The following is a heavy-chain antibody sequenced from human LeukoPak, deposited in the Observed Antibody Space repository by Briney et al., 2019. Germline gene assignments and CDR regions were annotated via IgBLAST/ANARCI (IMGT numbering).Heavy chain of an antibody. CDR1: GGSISSGGYY. J-gene: IGHJ4*02. Sequence: SETLSLTCTVSGGSISSGGYYWSWIRQHPGKGLEWIGYIYYSGSTYYNPSLKGRVTISVDTSKNQFSLKLSPVTAADTAVYYCARGTPYYDSSGCPFDYWGQGTLVTVSS. D-gene: IGHD3-22*01. CDR2: IYYSGST. CDR3: ARGTPYYDSSGCPFDY. V-gene: IGHV4-31*03.